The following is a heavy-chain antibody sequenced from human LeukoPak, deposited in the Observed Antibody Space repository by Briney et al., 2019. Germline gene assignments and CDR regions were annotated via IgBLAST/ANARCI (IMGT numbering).Heavy chain of an antibody. CDR2: IYSGGST. D-gene: IGHD3-22*01. Sequence: AGGSLRLSCAASGFTVSSNYMSWVRQAPGKGLEWVSVIYSGGSTYYADSMKGRSTISRDNSKNTLYLQMNSLRAEDTAVYYCAREGQDSSGYKHFDYWGQGTLVTVSS. J-gene: IGHJ4*02. CDR3: AREGQDSSGYKHFDY. CDR1: GFTVSSNY. V-gene: IGHV3-53*01.